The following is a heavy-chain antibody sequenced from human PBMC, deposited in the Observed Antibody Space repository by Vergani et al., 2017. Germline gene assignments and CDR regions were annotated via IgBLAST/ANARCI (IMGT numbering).Heavy chain of an antibody. V-gene: IGHV3-49*04. CDR1: GFSFGDYA. Sequence: EVQLVESGGGLVPPGRSLRLSCAASGFSFGDYAMTWVRQAPGMGLEWVPFLRNKSYGGTTEYAASVKGRFTISGDDSKRVAYRQLSGLKTEDTAVYFCSRGRGCSFGYSDYWGQGTLVTVSS. J-gene: IGHJ4*02. D-gene: IGHD3-3*02. CDR3: SRGRGCSFGYSDY. CDR2: LRNKSYGGTT.